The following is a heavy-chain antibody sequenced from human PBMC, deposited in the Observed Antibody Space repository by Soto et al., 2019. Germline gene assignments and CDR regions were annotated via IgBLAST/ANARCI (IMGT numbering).Heavy chain of an antibody. Sequence: GASVKVSCKASGYTFTGYYMHWVRQAPGQGLEWMGWINPNSGGTNYAQKFQGWVTMTRDTSISTAYMELSRLRSDDTAVYYCARLLTGYSSGWRPWGQGTLVTVSS. CDR2: INPNSGGT. D-gene: IGHD6-19*01. CDR3: ARLLTGYSSGWRP. J-gene: IGHJ4*02. V-gene: IGHV1-2*04. CDR1: GYTFTGYY.